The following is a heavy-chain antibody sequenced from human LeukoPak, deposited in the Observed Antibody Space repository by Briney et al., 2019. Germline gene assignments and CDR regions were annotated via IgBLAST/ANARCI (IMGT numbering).Heavy chain of an antibody. CDR1: GGTFSSYA. CDR3: ARGDQGYYYYYGMDV. V-gene: IGHV1-69*04. CDR2: IIPILGIA. D-gene: IGHD2-2*01. Sequence: SVKVSCKASGGTFSSYAISWVRQAPGQGLEWMGRIIPILGIANYAQKFQGRVTITADKSTSTAYMELSSLRSEDTAVYYCARGDQGYYYYYGMDVWGQGTTVTVSS. J-gene: IGHJ6*02.